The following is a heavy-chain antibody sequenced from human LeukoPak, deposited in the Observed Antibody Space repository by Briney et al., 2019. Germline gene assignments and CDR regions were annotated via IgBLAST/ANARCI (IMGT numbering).Heavy chain of an antibody. Sequence: GGSLRLSCAASGFTFINYAMGWVRQAPGKGLEWVSAITSDEKTFYADSVKGRFTISRDNSKNTLHLQMNSLIAEDTAVYYCAKYCKLSGYYLGGYDYWGHGTLVAVSS. V-gene: IGHV3-23*01. CDR1: GFTFINYA. CDR3: AKYCKLSGYYLGGYDY. J-gene: IGHJ4*01. D-gene: IGHD3-22*01. CDR2: ITSDEKT.